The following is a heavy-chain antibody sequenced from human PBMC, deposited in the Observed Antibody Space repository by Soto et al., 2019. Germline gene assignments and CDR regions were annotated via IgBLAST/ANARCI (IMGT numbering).Heavy chain of an antibody. J-gene: IGHJ4*02. V-gene: IGHV3-23*01. Sequence: EVQLLESGGGLVQPGGSLRLSCVASGFTFMSNAMSRVRQAPGKGLEWVSAISGDGADTYYADSVRGRFTISRDNSKNTLSLQMNSLRDEDTALYYCVKDFRCADWGQGTRVTVSS. CDR2: ISGDGADT. D-gene: IGHD2-8*01. CDR3: VKDFRCAD. CDR1: GFTFMSNA.